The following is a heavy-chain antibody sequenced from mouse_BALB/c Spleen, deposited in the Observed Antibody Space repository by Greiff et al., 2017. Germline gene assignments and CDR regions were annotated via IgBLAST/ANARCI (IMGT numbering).Heavy chain of an antibody. CDR1: GFTFSSYG. D-gene: IGHD2-1*01. CDR2: INSNGGST. CDR3: ARDLLGFAY. Sequence: EVQVVESGGGLVQPGGSLKLSCAASGFTFSSYGMSWVRQTPDKRLELVATINSNGGSTYYPDSVKGRFTISRDNAKNTLYLQMSSLKSEDTAMYYCARDLLGFAYWGQGTLVTVSA. J-gene: IGHJ3*01. V-gene: IGHV5-6-3*01.